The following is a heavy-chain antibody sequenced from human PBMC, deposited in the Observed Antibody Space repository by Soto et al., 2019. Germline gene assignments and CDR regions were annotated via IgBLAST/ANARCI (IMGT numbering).Heavy chain of an antibody. CDR2: ISDSGNTI. CDR1: GFTFSDYY. Sequence: GGSLRLSCAASGFTFSDYYMSWIRQAPGKGLEWISYISDSGNTIYYADSVKGRFAISRDNAKNSLYLQMNSLRAEDTAVYYCARDKGIAVAVDYWGLGTLVTVSS. CDR3: ARDKGIAVAVDY. D-gene: IGHD6-19*01. V-gene: IGHV3-11*01. J-gene: IGHJ4*02.